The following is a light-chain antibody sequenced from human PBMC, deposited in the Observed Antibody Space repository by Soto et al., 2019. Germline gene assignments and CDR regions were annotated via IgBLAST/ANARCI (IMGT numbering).Light chain of an antibody. CDR2: GAS. CDR3: KKYGSPPRMYT. CDR1: QSVSSSY. J-gene: IGKJ2*01. Sequence: EIVLTQSPGTLSLSPGERATLSCRASQSVSSSYLAWYQQKPGQAPRLLIYGASSRATGIPDRFSGSGSGTDFTLTISRLEPEDFAVYYCKKYGSPPRMYTFGQGTKLEIK. V-gene: IGKV3-20*01.